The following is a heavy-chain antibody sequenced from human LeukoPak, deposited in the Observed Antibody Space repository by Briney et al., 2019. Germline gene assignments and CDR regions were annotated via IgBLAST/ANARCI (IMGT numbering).Heavy chain of an antibody. V-gene: IGHV3-23*01. J-gene: IGHJ4*02. CDR2: IVGSGGST. CDR3: AKDPLGSGWFFDY. Sequence: RGSLRLSCAASGFTFSSYAMTWVRQAPGMRLEWVSAIVGSGGSTSYANSVKGRFTISRDNSKNTLYLHMNNLRAEDTAVYYCAKDPLGSGWFFDYWGQGTLVTVSS. CDR1: GFTFSSYA. D-gene: IGHD6-19*01.